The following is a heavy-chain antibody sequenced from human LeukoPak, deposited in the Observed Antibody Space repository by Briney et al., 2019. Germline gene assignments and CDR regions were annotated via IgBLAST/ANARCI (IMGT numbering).Heavy chain of an antibody. CDR2: ISYDGSNK. D-gene: IGHD3-22*01. J-gene: IGHJ4*02. CDR3: ARGSTYYYDSSGYYDY. CDR1: GFTFSSYA. V-gene: IGHV3-30*04. Sequence: PGGSLRLSCAASGFTFSSYAMHWVRQAPGKGLEWVAVISYDGSNKYYADSVKGRFTISRDNSKNTLYLQMNSLRAEDTAVYYCARGSTYYYDSSGYYDYWGQGTLVTVPS.